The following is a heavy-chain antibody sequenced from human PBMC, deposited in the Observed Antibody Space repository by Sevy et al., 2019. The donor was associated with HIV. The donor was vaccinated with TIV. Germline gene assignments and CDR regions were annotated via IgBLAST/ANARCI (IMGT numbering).Heavy chain of an antibody. V-gene: IGHV3-30-3*01. J-gene: IGHJ3*02. CDR2: ISYDGSNK. D-gene: IGHD3-10*01. Sequence: GESLKISCAASGFTFSSYAMHWVRQAPGKGLEWVAVISYDGSNKYYADSVKGRFTISRDNSKNTLYLQMNSLRAEDTAVYYCARDRGAFDIWGQGTMVTVS. CDR1: GFTFSSYA. CDR3: ARDRGAFDI.